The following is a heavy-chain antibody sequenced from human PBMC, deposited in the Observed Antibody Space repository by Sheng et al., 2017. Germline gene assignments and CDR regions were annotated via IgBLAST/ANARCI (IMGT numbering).Heavy chain of an antibody. CDR1: GFSFSNYA. J-gene: IGHJ4*02. CDR2: ISYDGSNK. CDR3: ARAHSSGWYFDY. D-gene: IGHD6-19*01. V-gene: IGHV3-30*04. Sequence: QVQLVESGGGVVQPGRSLRLPCAASGFSFSNYAMHWVRQAPGKGLEWVAVISYDGSNKYSADSLKGRFTISRDNSKNTLYLQMNSLRPEDTAVYFCARAHSSGWYFDYWGQGTLVTVSS.